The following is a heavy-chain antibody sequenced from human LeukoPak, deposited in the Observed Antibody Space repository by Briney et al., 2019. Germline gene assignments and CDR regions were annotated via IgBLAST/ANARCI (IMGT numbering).Heavy chain of an antibody. V-gene: IGHV3-21*01. Sequence: GGSLRLSCAASGFTFSSYSMNWVRQAPGKGLEWVSSISSSSSYIYYADSVKGRFTFSRDNAKNSLYLQMNSLRAEDTAVYYCARDRVDYYDSSGYSGFYNGMDVWGQGTTVTVSS. CDR2: ISSSSSYI. D-gene: IGHD3-22*01. J-gene: IGHJ6*02. CDR3: ARDRVDYYDSSGYSGFYNGMDV. CDR1: GFTFSSYS.